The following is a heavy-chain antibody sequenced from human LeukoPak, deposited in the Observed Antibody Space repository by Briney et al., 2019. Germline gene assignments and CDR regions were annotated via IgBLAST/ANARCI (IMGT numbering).Heavy chain of an antibody. CDR1: GFTFSSYA. CDR3: ASDGVTLSPKRDQIVVTTNIDY. J-gene: IGHJ4*02. D-gene: IGHD3-22*01. Sequence: GGSLRLSCAASGFTFSSYAMSWVRQAPGKGLEWVSAISGSGGSTYYADSVKGRFTISRDNSKNTLYLQMNSLRAEDTAVYYCASDGVTLSPKRDQIVVTTNIDYWGQGTLVTVSS. CDR2: ISGSGGST. V-gene: IGHV3-23*01.